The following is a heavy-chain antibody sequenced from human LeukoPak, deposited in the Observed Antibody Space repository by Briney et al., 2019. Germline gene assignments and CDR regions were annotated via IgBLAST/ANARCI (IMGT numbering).Heavy chain of an antibody. Sequence: PVASVKVSCKASGYTFTSYDINWVRQATGQGLEWMGWMNPNSGNTGYAQKFQGRVTMTRNTSISTAYMELSSLRSEDTAVYYCARGYKLRGTAMARHHYYSYYMDVWGKGTTVTVSS. CDR1: GYTFTSYD. CDR3: ARGYKLRGTAMARHHYYSYYMDV. CDR2: MNPNSGNT. D-gene: IGHD5-18*01. J-gene: IGHJ6*03. V-gene: IGHV1-8*01.